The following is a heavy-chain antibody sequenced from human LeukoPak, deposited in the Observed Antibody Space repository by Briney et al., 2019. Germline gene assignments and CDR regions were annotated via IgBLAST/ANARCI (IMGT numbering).Heavy chain of an antibody. J-gene: IGHJ4*02. CDR2: ISGSDGNT. V-gene: IGHV3-23*01. D-gene: IGHD3-22*01. CDR1: GFTFSSYA. Sequence: GGSLRLSCAASGFTFSSYAMSWVRQAPGKGLEWVSGISGSDGNTFHADSVKGRFTISRDNSKNTLYLQMNSLRAEDTAVYYCAKGVYYDSSNYYYRLRGSYFDYWGQGTLLTVSS. CDR3: AKGVYYDSSNYYYRLRGSYFDY.